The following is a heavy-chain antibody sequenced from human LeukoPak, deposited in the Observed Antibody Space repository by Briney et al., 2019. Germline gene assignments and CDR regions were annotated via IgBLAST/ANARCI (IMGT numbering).Heavy chain of an antibody. V-gene: IGHV3-11*01. CDR3: ARANWADALYFDY. CDR1: GFTFSDYY. Sequence: GGSLRLSCAASGFTFSDYYMSWIRQAPGKGLEWVSYISSSGSTIYYADSVKGRFTISRGNAKNSLYLQMNSLRAEDTAVYYCARANWADALYFDYWGQGTLVTVSS. CDR2: ISSSGSTI. D-gene: IGHD7-27*01. J-gene: IGHJ4*02.